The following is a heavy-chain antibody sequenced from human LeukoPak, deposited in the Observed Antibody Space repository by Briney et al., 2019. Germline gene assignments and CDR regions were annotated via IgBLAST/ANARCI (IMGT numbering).Heavy chain of an antibody. Sequence: GESLKISCKGSGYSFTSYWIGWVRQMPGKGLEWMGIISDTRYIPSFQGQVTISADKSISTAYLQWSSLKASDTAMYYCARQTYYYYGMDVWGQGTTVTVSS. CDR1: GYSFTSYW. CDR3: ARQTYYYYGMDV. V-gene: IGHV5-51*01. J-gene: IGHJ6*02. CDR2: ISDT.